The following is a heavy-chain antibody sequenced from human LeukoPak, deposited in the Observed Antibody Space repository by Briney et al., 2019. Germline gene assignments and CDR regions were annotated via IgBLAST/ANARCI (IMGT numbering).Heavy chain of an antibody. V-gene: IGHV4-34*01. CDR3: ATVDGYNYFDY. Sequence: SETLSLTCAVYGGSFSGYYWSWIRQPPGKGLEWIGEINHSGSTNYNPSLKSRVTISVDTSNNQFSLKLSSVTAADTAVYYCATVDGYNYFDYWGQGTLVTVSS. CDR1: GGSFSGYY. CDR2: INHSGST. J-gene: IGHJ4*02. D-gene: IGHD5-24*01.